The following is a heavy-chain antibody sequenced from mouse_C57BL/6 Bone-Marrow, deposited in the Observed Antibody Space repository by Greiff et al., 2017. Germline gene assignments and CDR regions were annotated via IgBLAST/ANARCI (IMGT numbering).Heavy chain of an antibody. V-gene: IGHV14-1*01. CDR1: GFNIKDYY. J-gene: IGHJ2*01. D-gene: IGHD1-1*01. Sequence: EVQRVESGAELVRPGASVKLSCTASGFNIKDYYMHWVKQRPEQGLEWIGRIDPEDGDTEYAPKFQGKATMTADTASNTAYLQLSSLTSEDSAVYYCAGSSQRYFDYWGQGTTLTVSS. CDR3: AGSSQRYFDY. CDR2: IDPEDGDT.